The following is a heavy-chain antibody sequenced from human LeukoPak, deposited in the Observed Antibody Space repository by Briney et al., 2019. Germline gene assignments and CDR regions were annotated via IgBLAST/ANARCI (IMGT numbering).Heavy chain of an antibody. CDR2: INPNSGGT. Sequence: ASVKASYNPFRYTVTRYYMLWVPQAPRLRLKWLGWINPNSGGTNYAQKFQGRVTMTRDTSISTAYMELSRLRSDDTAVYYCATQNNIAAAGTGAFDYWGQGTLVTVSS. D-gene: IGHD6-13*01. CDR1: RYTVTRYY. J-gene: IGHJ4*02. V-gene: IGHV1-2*02. CDR3: ATQNNIAAAGTGAFDY.